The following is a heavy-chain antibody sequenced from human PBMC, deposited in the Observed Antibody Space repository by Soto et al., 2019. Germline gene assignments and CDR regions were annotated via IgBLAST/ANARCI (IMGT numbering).Heavy chain of an antibody. CDR3: AREDSIIIPAVSDF. D-gene: IGHD2-2*01. J-gene: IGHJ4*02. CDR2: ISKSDYT. Sequence: GGSLRLSFTVSLFSFNHYGINWVRQAPGKGLAWNSSISKSDYTYYSDSVKGRFTISRDNAKNSVSLQMNTLRVEDTAVYYCAREDSIIIPAVSDFWGQGTLVTVSS. V-gene: IGHV3-21*01. CDR1: LFSFNHYG.